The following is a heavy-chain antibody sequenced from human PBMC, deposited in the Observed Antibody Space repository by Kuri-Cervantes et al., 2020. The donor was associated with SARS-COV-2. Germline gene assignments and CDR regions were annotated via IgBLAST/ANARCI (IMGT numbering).Heavy chain of an antibody. CDR3: AKDMESGGSYSTFDY. D-gene: IGHD2-15*01. V-gene: IGHV3-9*01. CDR1: GFTFDDYA. CDR2: ISWNSGSI. Sequence: SLKISCAASGFTFDDYAMHWVRQAPGKGLEWVSGISWNSGSIGYADSVKGRFTISRDNAKNSLYLQMNCLRAEDTALYYCAKDMESGGSYSTFDYWGQGTLVTVSS. J-gene: IGHJ4*02.